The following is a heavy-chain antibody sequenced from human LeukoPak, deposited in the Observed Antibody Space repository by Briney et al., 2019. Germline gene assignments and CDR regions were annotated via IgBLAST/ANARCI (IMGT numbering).Heavy chain of an antibody. CDR1: GYTFTSNY. D-gene: IGHD5-18*01. V-gene: IGHV1-2*02. CDR3: ARATPWGAMVRSRFDY. J-gene: IGHJ4*02. CDR2: INPNSGGT. Sequence: ASVKVSCKAFGYTFTSNYMHWVRQVPGQGLEWMGWINPNSGGTNYAQKFQGRVTMTRDTSISTAYMELSRLRSDDTAVYYCARATPWGAMVRSRFDYWGQGTLVTVSS.